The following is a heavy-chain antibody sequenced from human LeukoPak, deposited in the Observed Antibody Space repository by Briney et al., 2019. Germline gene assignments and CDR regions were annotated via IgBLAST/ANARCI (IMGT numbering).Heavy chain of an antibody. CDR2: IYYSGST. Sequence: PSETQSLTCTVSGGSITSSSDYWGWIRQPPGKGLEWIGYIYYSGSTYYNPSLKSRVTISVDTSMNQFSLKLTSVTAADTVVYFCARHLLGYCSSCNCYYFDFWGQ. CDR3: ARHLLGYCSSCNCYYFDF. CDR1: GGSITSSSDY. V-gene: IGHV4-39*01. J-gene: IGHJ4*02. D-gene: IGHD2-15*01.